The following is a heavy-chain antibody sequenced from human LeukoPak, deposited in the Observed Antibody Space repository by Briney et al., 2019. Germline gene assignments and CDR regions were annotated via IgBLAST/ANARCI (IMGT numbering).Heavy chain of an antibody. CDR1: GGSISSYY. CDR3: AREHGDRAYAMDV. D-gene: IGHD4-17*01. V-gene: IGHV4-59*01. J-gene: IGHJ6*02. Sequence: PSETLSLTCTVSGGSISSYYWSWIRQPPGKGLEWIGYIYYSGSTNYNPSLKSRVTISVDTSKNQFSLKLSSVTAADTAVYYCAREHGDRAYAMDVWGQGTTVTVSS. CDR2: IYYSGST.